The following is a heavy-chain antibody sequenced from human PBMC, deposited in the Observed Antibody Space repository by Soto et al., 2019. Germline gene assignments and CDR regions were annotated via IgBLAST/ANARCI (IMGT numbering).Heavy chain of an antibody. CDR3: ASPAVPDKHEFDY. D-gene: IGHD6-19*01. J-gene: IGHJ4*02. CDR1: GFSLSSQG. CDR2: ISGSGNST. Sequence: EVQLVESGGALVRRGGSLRLSCVASGFSLSSQGLNWIRQSPGKGLEWLSYISGSGNSTYYADSGRGRFTISRDNAKNSLFLQMDSLRDEDTAVYFCASPAVPDKHEFDYWGQGTLVTVSS. V-gene: IGHV3-48*02.